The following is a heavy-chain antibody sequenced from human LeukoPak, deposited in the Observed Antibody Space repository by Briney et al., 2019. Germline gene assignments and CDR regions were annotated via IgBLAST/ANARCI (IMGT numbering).Heavy chain of an antibody. Sequence: EASVKVSCKVSGYTLTELSMHWVRQAPGKGLEWMGGFDPEDGETIYAQKFQGRVTMTEDTSTDTAYMELSSLRSEDTAVYYCATGARTGSADYYYMDVWGKGTTVTVSS. CDR2: FDPEDGET. V-gene: IGHV1-24*01. CDR1: GYTLTELS. CDR3: ATGARTGSADYYYMDV. D-gene: IGHD1-1*01. J-gene: IGHJ6*03.